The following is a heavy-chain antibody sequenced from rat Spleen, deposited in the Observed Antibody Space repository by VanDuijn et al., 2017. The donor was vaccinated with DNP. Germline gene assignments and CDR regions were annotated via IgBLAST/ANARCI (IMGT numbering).Heavy chain of an antibody. V-gene: IGHV5S13*01. D-gene: IGHD5-1*01. CDR1: GFTSSYYG. Sequence: EVQLVESGGGLVQPGRSLKLSCAPSGFTSSYYGMAWVRQAPKKGLEWVAYISNDGGSSYYGDSVKGRFIISRDNARNTLYLQMNSLRSEDTATYFCARGSGTYYWYFDFWGPGTMVTVSS. CDR2: ISNDGGSS. J-gene: IGHJ1*01. CDR3: ARGSGTYYWYFDF.